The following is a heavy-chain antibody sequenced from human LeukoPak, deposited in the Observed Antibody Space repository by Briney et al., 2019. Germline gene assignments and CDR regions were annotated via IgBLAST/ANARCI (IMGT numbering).Heavy chain of an antibody. D-gene: IGHD6-13*01. Sequence: PGGSLRLSCVASGFTFSEIWMHWVRQAPGKGLAWVSHINRDGGLTNYADSVKGRFTISRDNARNTVYLQMSSLRVEDTAIYFCAREEHRLAEAGTSAFDLGGQGTLVTVSP. CDR1: GFTFSEIW. J-gene: IGHJ3*01. V-gene: IGHV3-74*01. CDR3: AREEHRLAEAGTSAFDL. CDR2: INRDGGLT.